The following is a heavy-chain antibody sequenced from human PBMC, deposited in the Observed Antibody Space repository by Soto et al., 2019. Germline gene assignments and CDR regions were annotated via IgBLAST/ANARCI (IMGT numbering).Heavy chain of an antibody. Sequence: QVQLGESGGGVVQPGRSLRLSCAASGFTFSSYAMHWVRQAPGKGLAWVIVISYDGNNKYYADSVKGRFTISRDDSKNTLYLQMDSLRAEDTSVYYCARDLGRSGSYLYFDYWSQGTLVTVSS. V-gene: IGHV3-30-3*01. CDR3: ARDLGRSGSYLYFDY. J-gene: IGHJ4*02. CDR1: GFTFSSYA. D-gene: IGHD1-26*01. CDR2: ISYDGNNK.